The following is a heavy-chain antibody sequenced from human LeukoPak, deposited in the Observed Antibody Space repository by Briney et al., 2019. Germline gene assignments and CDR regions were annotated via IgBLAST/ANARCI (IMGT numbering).Heavy chain of an antibody. D-gene: IGHD5-18*01. CDR2: MNPNSGNT. J-gene: IGHJ4*02. V-gene: IGHV1-8*01. Sequence: ASVKVSCKASGYTFTSYDINWVRQATGQGLEWMGWMNPNSGNTGYAQKFQGRVTMTRSTSISTAYMELSSLRSEDTAVYYCARVRGYSYGYVLDYWGQGTLVTVSS. CDR3: ARVRGYSYGYVLDY. CDR1: GYTFTSYD.